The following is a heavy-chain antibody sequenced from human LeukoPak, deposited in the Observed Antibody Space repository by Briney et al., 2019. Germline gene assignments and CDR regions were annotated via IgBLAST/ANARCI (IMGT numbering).Heavy chain of an antibody. CDR2: IYSGGTT. CDR3: ARDLYVDIVAPSGMDV. Sequence: GGSLRLSFAASGFTFSSYSMSWVRQAPGKGLEWVSVIYSGGTTYYADSVKGRFTISKDNSKNTLYLQMNSLRAEDTAVYYCARDLYVDIVAPSGMDVWGQGTMVTVSS. D-gene: IGHD5-12*01. CDR1: GFTFSSYS. J-gene: IGHJ6*02. V-gene: IGHV3-66*01.